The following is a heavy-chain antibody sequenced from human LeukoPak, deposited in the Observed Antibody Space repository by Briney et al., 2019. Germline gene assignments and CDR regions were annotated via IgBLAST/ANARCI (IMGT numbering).Heavy chain of an antibody. D-gene: IGHD3-22*01. CDR2: FDPEDGET. CDR1: GYTLTELS. Sequence: GASVKVSCKVSGYTLTELSMHWVRQAPGKGLEWMGGFDPEDGETIYAQKFQGRVTMTEDTSTDTAYMELSSLRSEDAAVYYCATISDYDSSGYYFDCWGQGTLVTVSS. V-gene: IGHV1-24*01. J-gene: IGHJ4*02. CDR3: ATISDYDSSGYYFDC.